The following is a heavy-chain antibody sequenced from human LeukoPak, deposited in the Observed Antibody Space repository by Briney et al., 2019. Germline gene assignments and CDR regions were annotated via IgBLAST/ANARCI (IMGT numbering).Heavy chain of an antibody. Sequence: PGGSLRLSCTPSGFTLSSYWMHWVRQAPGKGLVWVSRINTDGSTITYADSVKGRFTISRDDAKNTLYLQMNSLRAEDTAVYFCARERQYSTSMDCWGQGTLVTVSS. V-gene: IGHV3-74*01. CDR3: ARERQYSTSMDC. CDR2: INTDGSTI. J-gene: IGHJ4*02. D-gene: IGHD2/OR15-2a*01. CDR1: GFTLSSYW.